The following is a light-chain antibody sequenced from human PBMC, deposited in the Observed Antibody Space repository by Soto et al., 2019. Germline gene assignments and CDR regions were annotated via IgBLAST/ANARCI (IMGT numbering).Light chain of an antibody. CDR1: GSDVGGYNY. CDR2: DVN. Sequence: QSVLTQPPSVSGSPGQSVAISCTGTGSDVGGYNYVSWYQQHPGKAPKLIIYDVNKRPSGVPDRFSGSKSGNTASLTISGLQSEDEADYYCCSFAGSFYVFGTGTKVTVL. CDR3: CSFAGSFYV. J-gene: IGLJ1*01. V-gene: IGLV2-11*01.